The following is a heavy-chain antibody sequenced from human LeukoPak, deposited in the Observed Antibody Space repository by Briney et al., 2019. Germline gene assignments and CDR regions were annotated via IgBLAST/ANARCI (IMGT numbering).Heavy chain of an antibody. D-gene: IGHD6-13*01. Sequence: SETLSLTRTVSGGSISSYYWCSIRETPGKGLGRIGHFYYTGSTNYNPSLKSRVTISVDTSKNQFSLKLSSVTAADTAVYYCARHLTPGIAAAGLGYWGQGTLVTVSS. J-gene: IGHJ4*02. CDR3: ARHLTPGIAAAGLGY. V-gene: IGHV4-59*08. CDR2: FYYTGST. CDR1: GGSISSYY.